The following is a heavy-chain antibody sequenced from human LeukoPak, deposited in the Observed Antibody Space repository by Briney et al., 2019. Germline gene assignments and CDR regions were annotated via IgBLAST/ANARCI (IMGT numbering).Heavy chain of an antibody. CDR3: ARGGSGWYELFYDY. CDR2: IYYSGST. V-gene: IGHV4-59*01. Sequence: SETLSLTCTVSGGSITSYYWSWIRQPPGKGLEWIGYIYYSGSTNYNPSLKSRVTISVDTSKNQFSLKLSSVTAADTAVYYCARGGSGWYELFYDYWGQGTLVTVSS. D-gene: IGHD6-19*01. J-gene: IGHJ4*02. CDR1: GGSITSYY.